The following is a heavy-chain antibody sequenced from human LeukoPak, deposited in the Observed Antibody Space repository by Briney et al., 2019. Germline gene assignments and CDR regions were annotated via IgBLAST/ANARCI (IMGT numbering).Heavy chain of an antibody. CDR3: VRWDWKYQVLHDAFHM. J-gene: IGHJ3*02. V-gene: IGHV5-51*01. CDR2: IYPGGYDN. CDR1: RYSITSSG. D-gene: IGHD2-2*01. Sequence: HGEFLNICCMGSRYSITSSGIGCGRQMPGKGLEGMGIIYPGGYDNSYSSSMEGHVTISADTSISTACLQWGSVKASDTGMYYCVRWDWKYQVLHDAFHMGGQRTMVTVSS.